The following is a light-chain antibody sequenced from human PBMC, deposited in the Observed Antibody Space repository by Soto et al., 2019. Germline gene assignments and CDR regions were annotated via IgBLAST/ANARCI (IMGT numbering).Light chain of an antibody. CDR2: EAS. CDR1: TNDIGNYNL. V-gene: IGLV2-23*01. J-gene: IGLJ3*02. CDR3: CSLAVGGKLV. Sequence: QSVLTQPASVSGSPGQSITISCTGSTNDIGNYNLVSWYQHHPDKAPKLILYEASKRPSGVSDRFSGSKSGNTASLTISGLQAEDDGDYCCCSLAVGGKLVFGGGTQLTVL.